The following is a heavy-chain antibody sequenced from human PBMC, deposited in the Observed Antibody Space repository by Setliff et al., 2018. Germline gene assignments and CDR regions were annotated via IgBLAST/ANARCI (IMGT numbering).Heavy chain of an antibody. J-gene: IGHJ5*02. D-gene: IGHD6-13*01. Sequence: ASVKVSCKTSGDTFSSYAISWVRQAPGQGLEWMGGIIPIFGTANYAQKFQGRVTITADESTSTAYMELSSLRSEDTAVYYCAREEQQLVWFDPWGQGTLVTVSS. CDR2: IIPIFGTA. V-gene: IGHV1-69*13. CDR1: GDTFSSYA. CDR3: AREEQQLVWFDP.